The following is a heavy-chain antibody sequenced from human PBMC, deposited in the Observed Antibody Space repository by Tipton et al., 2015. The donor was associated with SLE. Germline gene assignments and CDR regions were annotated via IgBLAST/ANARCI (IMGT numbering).Heavy chain of an antibody. J-gene: IGHJ3*02. CDR1: GGSFSGYY. Sequence: TLSLTCAVYGGSFSGYYWSWIRQPPGKGLEWIGEINHSGSTNYNPSLKSRVTISVDTSKNQFSLKLSSVTAADTAVYYCARDHNGDYGAFDIWGQGTMVTVSS. V-gene: IGHV4-34*01. D-gene: IGHD4-17*01. CDR3: ARDHNGDYGAFDI. CDR2: INHSGST.